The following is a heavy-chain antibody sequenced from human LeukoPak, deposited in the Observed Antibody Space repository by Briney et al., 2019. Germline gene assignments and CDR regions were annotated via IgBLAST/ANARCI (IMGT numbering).Heavy chain of an antibody. CDR1: GFTFSSYD. D-gene: IGHD4-17*01. J-gene: IGHJ4*02. CDR2: TGTAGDT. V-gene: IGHV3-13*01. Sequence: GGSLRLPCAASGFTFSSYDMHWVRQPTGRGLEWVSATGTAGDTYYPGSVKGRFTISRDNAKHSLFLQINSLRADDTAVYYCARGDYGDYYFDYWGQGTLVIVSS. CDR3: ARGDYGDYYFDY.